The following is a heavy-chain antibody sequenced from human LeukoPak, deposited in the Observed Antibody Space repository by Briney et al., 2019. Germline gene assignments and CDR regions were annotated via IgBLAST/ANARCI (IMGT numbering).Heavy chain of an antibody. V-gene: IGHV3-48*03. CDR2: ITSISSST. Sequence: PGGSLRLSCTASGFTFSRFEMSWVRQAPGKGLEWVSYITSISSSTYYADFVKGRFTVSRDNAKNSLYLQMNSLTAEDTAVYYCARDFGDYGGYYYMDLWGKGTMVTVS. CDR3: ARDFGDYGGYYYMDL. CDR1: GFTFSRFE. J-gene: IGHJ6*03. D-gene: IGHD4-23*01.